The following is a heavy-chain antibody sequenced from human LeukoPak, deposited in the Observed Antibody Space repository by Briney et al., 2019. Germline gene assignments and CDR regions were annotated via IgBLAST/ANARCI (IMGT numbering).Heavy chain of an antibody. CDR2: ISGSGGST. D-gene: IGHD3-3*01. CDR1: GFTFSSYG. V-gene: IGHV3-23*01. CDR3: ARGYDFWNFQH. Sequence: GGSLRLSCAASGFTFSSYGMSWVRQAPGKGLEWVSAISGSGGSTYYADSVRGRFTISRDNSKNTLYLQMNSLRAEDTAVYYCARGYDFWNFQHWGQGTLVTVSS. J-gene: IGHJ1*01.